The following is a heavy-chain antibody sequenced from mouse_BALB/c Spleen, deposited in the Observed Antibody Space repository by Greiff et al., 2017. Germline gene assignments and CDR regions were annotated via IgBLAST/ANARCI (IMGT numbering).Heavy chain of an antibody. J-gene: IGHJ1*01. CDR2: IWSGGST. CDR1: GFSLTSYG. Sequence: QVQLKQSGPGLVQPSQSLSITCTASGFSLTSYGVHWVRQSPGKGLEWLGVIWSGGSTDYNAAFISRLSIRKDNSKSQVFFKMNSLQANDTAVYYCARGEDWYFDVWGAGTTVTVSS. V-gene: IGHV2-2*02. CDR3: ARGEDWYFDV.